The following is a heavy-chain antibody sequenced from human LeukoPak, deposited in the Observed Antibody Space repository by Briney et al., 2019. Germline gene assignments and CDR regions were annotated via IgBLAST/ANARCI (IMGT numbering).Heavy chain of an antibody. D-gene: IGHD6-13*01. CDR2: VYTSGST. J-gene: IGHJ4*02. V-gene: IGHV4-4*07. CDR1: GGSISSYY. CDR3: AREVPRSNPKNQQLVQGGDY. Sequence: SETLSLTCTVSGGSISSYYWSWIRQPAGKGLEWIGRVYTSGSTNYNPSLKSRVTMSVDTSKNQFSLKLSSVTAADTAVYYCAREVPRSNPKNQQLVQGGDYWGQGTLVTVSS.